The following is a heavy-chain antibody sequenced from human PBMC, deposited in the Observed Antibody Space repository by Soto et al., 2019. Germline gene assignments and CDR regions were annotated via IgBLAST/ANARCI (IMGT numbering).Heavy chain of an antibody. CDR2: ISAYNANT. CDR1: GYTFTSYG. V-gene: IGHV1-18*04. J-gene: IGHJ5*02. Sequence: APVQVSCKASGYTFTSYGINWVRQSPGQGHERMGWISAYNANTHYAQKLQGRVTMTTDTFTSTAYMELRSLRSDDTAVYYCARGDNWFDPWGQGTLVTVSS. CDR3: ARGDNWFDP.